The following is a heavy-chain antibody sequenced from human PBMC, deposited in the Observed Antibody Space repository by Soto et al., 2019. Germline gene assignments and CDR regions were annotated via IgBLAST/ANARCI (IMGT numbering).Heavy chain of an antibody. CDR3: AKDQQLVRGPIDY. CDR1: GFTFNSYA. V-gene: IGHV3-23*01. Sequence: GGSLRLSCAASGFTFNSYAMSWVRQAPGKGLEWVSAISGSGGSTYYADSVKGRFTISRDNSKNTLYLQMNSLRAEDTAVYYCAKDQQLVRGPIDYWGPGPLVTVFS. CDR2: ISGSGGST. D-gene: IGHD6-13*01. J-gene: IGHJ4*02.